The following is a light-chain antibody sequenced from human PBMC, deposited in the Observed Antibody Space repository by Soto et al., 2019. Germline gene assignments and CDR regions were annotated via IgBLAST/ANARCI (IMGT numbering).Light chain of an antibody. Sequence: DIQLTQSPSFLSASVGDRVTITCWASQGISSYLAWYQQKPGKAPKLLIYAASTLQSGVPSRFRGSGSGTEFTLTISSLQPEDFATYYCQKHNTVPLTFGPGTKVDIK. V-gene: IGKV1-9*01. J-gene: IGKJ3*01. CDR1: QGISSY. CDR2: AAS. CDR3: QKHNTVPLT.